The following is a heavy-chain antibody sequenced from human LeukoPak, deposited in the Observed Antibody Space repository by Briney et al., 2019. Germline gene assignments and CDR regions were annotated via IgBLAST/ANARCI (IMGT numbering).Heavy chain of an antibody. CDR2: IYYSGST. CDR1: GGSISSYY. Sequence: SETLSLTCTVSGGSISSYYWSWIRQPPGKGLEWIGSIYYSGSTYYNPSLKSRVAISIDTSKNQFSLKLSSVTAADTAVYYCAKNGDRGAYCSGGTCYPYYYYYMDVWGKGTTVTISS. V-gene: IGHV4-59*04. CDR3: AKNGDRGAYCSGGTCYPYYYYYMDV. D-gene: IGHD2-15*01. J-gene: IGHJ6*03.